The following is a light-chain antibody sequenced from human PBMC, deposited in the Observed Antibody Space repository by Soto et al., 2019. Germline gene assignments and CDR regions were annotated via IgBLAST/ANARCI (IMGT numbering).Light chain of an antibody. CDR1: QSVSSSY. V-gene: IGKV3-20*01. CDR2: GAS. Sequence: EIVLTQSPGTLSLSPGERATLSCRASQSVSSSYLAWYQQNPGQAPRLLIYGASSRATGIPDRFSGSGSGTDFTLTISRLEPEDFAVYYCQQYGSSPLTFGGGNKVEIK. CDR3: QQYGSSPLT. J-gene: IGKJ4*01.